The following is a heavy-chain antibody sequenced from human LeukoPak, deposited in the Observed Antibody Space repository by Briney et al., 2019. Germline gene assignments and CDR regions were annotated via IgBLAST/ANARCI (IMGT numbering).Heavy chain of an antibody. V-gene: IGHV3-49*04. CDR1: GFTFGDYA. CDR3: TRAGYDFWSGYYTGMVGYYFDY. Sequence: GGSLRLSCTASGFTFGDYAMSWVRQAPGKGLEWVGFIRSKAYGGTTEYAASVKGRFTISRDDSKSIAYLQMNSLETEDTAVYYCTRAGYDFWSGYYTGMVGYYFDYWGQGTLVTVSS. D-gene: IGHD3-3*01. CDR2: IRSKAYGGTT. J-gene: IGHJ4*02.